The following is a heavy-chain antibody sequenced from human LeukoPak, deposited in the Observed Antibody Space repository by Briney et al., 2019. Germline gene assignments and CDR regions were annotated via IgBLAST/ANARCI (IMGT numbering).Heavy chain of an antibody. CDR2: MNPNSGKS. CDR3: ARGRETGTRLAYDI. V-gene: IGHV1-8*01. Sequence: ASVKVSYKASGYTSTSYVIIWVRQATGQGLEWMGWMNPNSGKSDYAPKFQGRVTFTRNTSIRTAYMELSSLRSDDTAVYYCARGRETGTRLAYDIWGQGTMVTVSS. J-gene: IGHJ3*02. D-gene: IGHD6-25*01. CDR1: GYTSTSYV.